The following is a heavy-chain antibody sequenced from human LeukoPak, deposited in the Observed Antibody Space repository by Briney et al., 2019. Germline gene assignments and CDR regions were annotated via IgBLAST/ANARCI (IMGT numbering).Heavy chain of an antibody. CDR3: ARDGQQLVVVYYHYYMDV. V-gene: IGHV3-7*01. D-gene: IGHD6-13*01. CDR2: IKQDGSEK. CDR1: GFTFSSYW. Sequence: GGSLRLSCAASGFTFSSYWMSWVRQAPGKGLEWVANIKQDGSEKYYVDSVKGRFTISRDNAKNSLYLQMNSLRAEDTAVYYCARDGQQLVVVYYHYYMDVWGKGTTVTVSS. J-gene: IGHJ6*03.